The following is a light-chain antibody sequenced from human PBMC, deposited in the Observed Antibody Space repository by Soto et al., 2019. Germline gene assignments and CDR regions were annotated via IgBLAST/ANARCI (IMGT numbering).Light chain of an antibody. Sequence: EIVLTQSPATLSLSPGERVTLSCRASQSINYLAWYQHKPGQPPRLLIDDVSNRATGIPARFSGSGSGTDFTLTISSLEPEYFAVYYSQYRPTFGQGTRLEIK. CDR3: QYRPT. CDR2: DVS. J-gene: IGKJ5*01. V-gene: IGKV3-11*01. CDR1: QSINY.